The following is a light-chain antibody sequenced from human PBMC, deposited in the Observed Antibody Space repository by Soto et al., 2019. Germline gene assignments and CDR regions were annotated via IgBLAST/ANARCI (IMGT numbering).Light chain of an antibody. V-gene: IGLV2-14*01. J-gene: IGLJ2*01. CDR3: SSYASSSTLV. CDR2: EVS. CDR1: SSDVGDYKY. Sequence: QSALTQPASVSGSPGQSITISCTGTSSDVGDYKYVSWYQQHPGKAPKILIYEVSNRPSGVSNRFSGSKSGNTASLSISGLQAEDEADYYCSSYASSSTLVFGGGTKLTV.